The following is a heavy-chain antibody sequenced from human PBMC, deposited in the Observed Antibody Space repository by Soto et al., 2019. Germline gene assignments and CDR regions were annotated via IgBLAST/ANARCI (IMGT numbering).Heavy chain of an antibody. CDR3: AKFFVETGSNSGWPWSFHY. Sequence: VQLLASGGGLVQPGRSLRLSCAASGFTFSNYAMSWVRQAPGQGLDWVSAISGSGGTTYYADSVKGRFTISRDNSKNTLFLHMNSLRAEDAAVYYCAKFFVETGSNSGWPWSFHYWGQGTRVTVSS. CDR2: ISGSGGTT. V-gene: IGHV3-23*01. CDR1: GFTFSNYA. D-gene: IGHD6-25*01. J-gene: IGHJ4*02.